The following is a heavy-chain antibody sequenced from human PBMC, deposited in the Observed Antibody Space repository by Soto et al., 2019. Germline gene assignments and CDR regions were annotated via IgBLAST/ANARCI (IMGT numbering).Heavy chain of an antibody. J-gene: IGHJ2*01. D-gene: IGHD4-17*01. CDR1: GFTFSIYA. Sequence: EVQLLESGGGLVQPGGSLRLSCAASGFTFSIYARNWVGQAPGKGLEWAPVISGSGGSTYYADPVKGRFTISRDNSKNTLYLQMNSLRAEDTAVYYCARRTVGWYFDLWGRGTLVTVSS. CDR2: ISGSGGST. CDR3: ARRTVGWYFDL. V-gene: IGHV3-23*01.